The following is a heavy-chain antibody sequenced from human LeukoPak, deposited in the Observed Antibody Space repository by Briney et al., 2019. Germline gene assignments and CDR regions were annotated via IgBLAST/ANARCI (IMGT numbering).Heavy chain of an antibody. Sequence: SETLSLTCTVSGGSISRYYWTWIRQSPGKGLEWIGYIFYNGNTIYNPSLKSRVTISVDTSRNQFSLRLTSLSAADTALYYCARVYCSTTSCYAIDYWGRGTLVTVSS. J-gene: IGHJ4*01. D-gene: IGHD2-2*01. CDR1: GGSISRYY. V-gene: IGHV4-59*01. CDR3: ARVYCSTTSCYAIDY. CDR2: IFYNGNT.